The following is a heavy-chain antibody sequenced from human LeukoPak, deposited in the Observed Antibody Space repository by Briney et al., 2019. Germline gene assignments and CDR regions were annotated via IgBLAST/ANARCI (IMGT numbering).Heavy chain of an antibody. J-gene: IGHJ1*01. V-gene: IGHV3-30-3*01. CDR3: GSEYGDYLYFQH. CDR1: GFTFSSYA. CDR2: ISYDGSNK. Sequence: PGGSLRLSCSASGFTFSSYAMRWVRQAPGKGLEWVAVISYDGSNKYYADSVKGRFTISRDNSENTLYLQMNSLRAEDTAVYYCGSEYGDYLYFQHWGQGTLVTVSS. D-gene: IGHD4-17*01.